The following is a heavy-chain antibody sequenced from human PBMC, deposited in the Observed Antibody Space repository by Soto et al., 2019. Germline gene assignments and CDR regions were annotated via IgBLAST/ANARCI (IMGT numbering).Heavy chain of an antibody. J-gene: IGHJ4*02. CDR2: ISGSGGST. D-gene: IGHD3-3*01. CDR3: AKIARPHSLGWLLSDY. CDR1: GFTFSSYA. V-gene: IGHV3-23*01. Sequence: GGSLRLSCAASGFTFSSYAMSWVRQAPGKGLEWVSAISGSGGSTYYADSVKGRFTISRDNSKNTLYLQMNSLRAEDTAVYYCAKIARPHSLGWLLSDYWGQGTLVTVSS.